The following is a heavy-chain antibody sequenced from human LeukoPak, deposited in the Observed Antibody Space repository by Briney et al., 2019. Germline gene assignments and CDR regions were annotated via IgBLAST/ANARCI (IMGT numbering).Heavy chain of an antibody. CDR2: YEPEDGET. J-gene: IGHJ4*02. Sequence: ASVKVSCKSSGYTLSVLPIHWVRQAPGKGLECMGGYEPEDGETFYTQEFQGRVTMTRDMSTSTVYMELSSLRSEDTAVYYCARAKTTVVKGVFDYWGQGTLVTVSS. CDR3: ARAKTTVVKGVFDY. D-gene: IGHD4-23*01. CDR1: GYTLSVLP. V-gene: IGHV1-24*01.